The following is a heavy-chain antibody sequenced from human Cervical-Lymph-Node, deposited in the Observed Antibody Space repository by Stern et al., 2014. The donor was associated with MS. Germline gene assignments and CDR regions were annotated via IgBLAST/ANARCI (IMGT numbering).Heavy chain of an antibody. V-gene: IGHV3-30-3*01. Sequence: VQLVESGGGVVQPGRSLRLSCAASGFTFSNFAMNWLRQSPAQGLHWLAAISTDGSATNYADSVKGRFTISRDNSKNTLYLEMNSLTTEDTAVFYCARDLGYWGQGTLVTVSS. J-gene: IGHJ4*02. CDR3: ARDLGY. CDR2: ISTDGSAT. CDR1: GFTFSNFA.